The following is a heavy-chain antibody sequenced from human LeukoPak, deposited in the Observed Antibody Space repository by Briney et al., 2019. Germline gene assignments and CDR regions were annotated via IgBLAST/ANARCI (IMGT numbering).Heavy chain of an antibody. CDR3: ARQFGDY. V-gene: IGHV3-53*01. CDR1: GFTVSSTH. CDR2: IYSGGNT. Sequence: GGSLRLSCAASGFTVSSTHMSWAREAPGKALEWVSVIYSGGNTYYADSVKRRFTISRDNSKHTVYLQMNSLRVEDTAVYYCARQFGDYWGQGTLVTVSS. J-gene: IGHJ4*02. D-gene: IGHD3-10*01.